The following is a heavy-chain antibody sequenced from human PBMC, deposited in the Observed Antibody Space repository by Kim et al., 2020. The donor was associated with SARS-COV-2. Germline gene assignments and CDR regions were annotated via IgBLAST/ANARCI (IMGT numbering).Heavy chain of an antibody. V-gene: IGHV3-48*02. CDR2: ISSSSSTI. CDR1: GFTFSSYS. D-gene: IGHD3-22*01. CDR3: ARDLLVAGYYDSSGYYPPLAKNFDY. J-gene: IGHJ4*02. Sequence: GGSLRLSCAASGFTFSSYSMNWVRQAPGKGLEWVSYISSSSSTIYYADSVKGRFTISRDNAKNSLFLQMNSLRDEDTAVYYCARDLLVAGYYDSSGYYPPLAKNFDYWGQGTLVTVSS.